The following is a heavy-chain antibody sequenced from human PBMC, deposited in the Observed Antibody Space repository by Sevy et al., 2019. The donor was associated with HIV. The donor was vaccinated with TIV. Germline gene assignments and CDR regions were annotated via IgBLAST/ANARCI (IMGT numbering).Heavy chain of an antibody. CDR1: GFTFSPYW. CDR2: IRPDGSDK. CDR3: ARGVGLDC. D-gene: IGHD1-26*01. Sequence: GGSLRLSCAASGFTFSPYWMTWVRQAPGKGLEWVANIRPDGSDKYYVDSVKGRFTISRDNAKDSLYLQMNSLRADDTAMYYCARGVGLDCWGQGALVTVSS. J-gene: IGHJ4*02. V-gene: IGHV3-7*01.